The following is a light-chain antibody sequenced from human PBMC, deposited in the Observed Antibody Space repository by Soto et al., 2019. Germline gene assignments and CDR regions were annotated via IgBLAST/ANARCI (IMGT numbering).Light chain of an antibody. CDR1: SGDVGRYNY. CDR3: CSYAGDLYV. V-gene: IGLV2-11*01. Sequence: ALTQPRSVSGSPGQSVTISCTGTSGDVGRYNYVSWYQQLPGKAPKLLLYDVAKRPSGVPDRFSGSKSGSAASLIISGLQADDEADYFCCSYAGDLYVFGSGTKVTVL. J-gene: IGLJ1*01. CDR2: DVA.